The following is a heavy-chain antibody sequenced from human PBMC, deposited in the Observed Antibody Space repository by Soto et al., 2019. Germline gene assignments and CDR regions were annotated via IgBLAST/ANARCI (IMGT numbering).Heavy chain of an antibody. CDR2: IYYSGST. J-gene: IGHJ4*02. D-gene: IGHD5-12*01. Sequence: QVQLQESGPGLVKPSQTLSLTCTVSGGSISSGDYYWSWIRQPPRKGLEWIGYIYYSGSTYYNPSLKSRVTISVDTSKNQFSLKLSSVTAADTAVYSCARVNLLDGYNAIDYWGQGTLVTVSS. CDR1: GGSISSGDYY. V-gene: IGHV4-30-4*01. CDR3: ARVNLLDGYNAIDY.